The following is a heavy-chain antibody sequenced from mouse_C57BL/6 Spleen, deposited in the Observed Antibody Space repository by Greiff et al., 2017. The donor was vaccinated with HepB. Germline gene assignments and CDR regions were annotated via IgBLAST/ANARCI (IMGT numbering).Heavy chain of an antibody. CDR2: ISDGGSYT. J-gene: IGHJ3*01. CDR1: GFTFSSYA. V-gene: IGHV5-4*01. Sequence: EVKLMESGGGLVKPGGSLKLSCAASGFTFSSYAMSWVRQTPEKRLEWVATISDGGSYTYYPDNVKGRFTISRDNAKNHLYLQMSHLKSEDTAMYFCERDPTTGSWFAYWGQGTLVTVSA. CDR3: ERDPTTGSWFAY. D-gene: IGHD1-1*01.